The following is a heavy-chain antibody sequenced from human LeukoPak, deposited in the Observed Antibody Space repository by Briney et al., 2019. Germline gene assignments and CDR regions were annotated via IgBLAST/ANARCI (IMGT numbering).Heavy chain of an antibody. CDR2: ISYDGSNK. CDR3: AKGVDY. Sequence: GGSLRLSCAASGFTFSSYGMHWVRQAPGKGLEWVAVISYDGSNKYYADSVKGRFTISRDNSKNTLYLQMNSLRAEDTAMYYCAKGVDYWGQGTLVTVSS. J-gene: IGHJ4*02. CDR1: GFTFSSYG. V-gene: IGHV3-30*18.